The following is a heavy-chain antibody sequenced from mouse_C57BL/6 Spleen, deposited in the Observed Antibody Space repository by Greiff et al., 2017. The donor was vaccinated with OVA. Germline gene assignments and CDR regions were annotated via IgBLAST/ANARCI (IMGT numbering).Heavy chain of an antibody. D-gene: IGHD2-4*01. CDR2: ISSGGDYI. V-gene: IGHV5-9-1*02. CDR1: GFTFSSYA. Sequence: EVMLVESGEGLVKPGGSLKLSCAASGFTFSSYAMSWVRQTPEKRLEWVAYISSGGDYIYYAATVKGRFTISRDNARNTLYLQMSSLKSEDTAMYYCTRGGIYYDYDWYFDVWGTGTTVTVSS. CDR3: TRGGIYYDYDWYFDV. J-gene: IGHJ1*03.